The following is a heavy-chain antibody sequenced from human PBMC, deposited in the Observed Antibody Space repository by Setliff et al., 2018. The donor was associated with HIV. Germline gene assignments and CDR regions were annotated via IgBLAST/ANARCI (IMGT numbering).Heavy chain of an antibody. Sequence: SETLSLTCAVSGVSITSHYWSWIRQPPGKGLEWIGYVYYSGITNYNVSLKSRVTISVDTSKNQFSLKPRSVTAADTAVYYCAGADYSDTSGYYSNFDYWGQGTLVTVSS. CDR2: VYYSGIT. D-gene: IGHD3-22*01. CDR1: GVSITSHY. V-gene: IGHV4-59*11. CDR3: AGADYSDTSGYYSNFDY. J-gene: IGHJ4*02.